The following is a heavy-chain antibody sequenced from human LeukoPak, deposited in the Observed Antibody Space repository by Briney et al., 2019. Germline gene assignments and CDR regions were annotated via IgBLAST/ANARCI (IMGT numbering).Heavy chain of an antibody. CDR2: ISDTGNT. Sequence: PGGSLRLSCAASGFTLSSYAMSWVRQAPGKRLEWVSAISDTGNTYHADSVKGRFTISRDSSKNTLFLQMNRLRPEDAAVYYCAKAPVTTCRGAFCYPFDYWGLGTLVTVSS. CDR3: AKAPVTTCRGAFCYPFDY. J-gene: IGHJ4*02. V-gene: IGHV3-23*01. D-gene: IGHD2-15*01. CDR1: GFTLSSYA.